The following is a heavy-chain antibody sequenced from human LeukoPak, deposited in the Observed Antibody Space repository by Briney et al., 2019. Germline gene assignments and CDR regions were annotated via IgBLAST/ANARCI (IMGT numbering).Heavy chain of an antibody. CDR1: GGSFSGYY. V-gene: IGHV4-34*01. CDR2: INHSGST. Sequence: SETLSLTCAVYGGSFSGYYWSWVRQPPGKGLEWIGEINHSGSTNYNPSLKSRVTISVDTSRNQFSLRLTSVTAADTAVYFCARECSAGSCYSSHWGQGTLVTVSS. J-gene: IGHJ4*02. D-gene: IGHD2-15*01. CDR3: ARECSAGSCYSSH.